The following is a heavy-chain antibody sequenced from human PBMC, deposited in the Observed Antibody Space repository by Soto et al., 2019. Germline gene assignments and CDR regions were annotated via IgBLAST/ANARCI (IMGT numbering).Heavy chain of an antibody. V-gene: IGHV1-69*16. Sequence: QVQLVQSGAEVKKPGSSVKVSCKASGDTFSSSYTISWVRLSPGKGREWMGGITPILDTTHYAQKFQDRVTITADESTNIAYMELSSLRSDDTAVYYCAKTPQRTTATAYYLDSWGPGTLVTVSA. CDR3: AKTPQRTTATAYYLDS. D-gene: IGHD4-17*01. J-gene: IGHJ4*02. CDR2: ITPILDTT. CDR1: GDTFSSSYT.